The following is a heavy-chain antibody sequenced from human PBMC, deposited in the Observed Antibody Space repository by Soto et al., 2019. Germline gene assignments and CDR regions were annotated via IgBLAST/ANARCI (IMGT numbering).Heavy chain of an antibody. CDR3: AREGWPTYYYYGMDV. CDR2: INHSGST. Sequence: QVQLQQWGAGLLKPSETLSLTCAVYGGSFSGYYWSWIRQPPGKGLEWIGEINHSGSTNYNPSLKSRVTISVDTSKNQFSLKLSSVTAADTAVYYCAREGWPTYYYYGMDVWGQGTTVTVSS. CDR1: GGSFSGYY. D-gene: IGHD2-15*01. V-gene: IGHV4-34*01. J-gene: IGHJ6*02.